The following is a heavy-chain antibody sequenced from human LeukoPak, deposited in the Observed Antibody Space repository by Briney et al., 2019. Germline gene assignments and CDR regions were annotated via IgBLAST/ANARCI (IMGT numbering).Heavy chain of an antibody. CDR1: GDSVSSNSAA. J-gene: IGHJ5*02. Sequence: SQTLSLTCAISGDSVSSNSAAWNWIRQSPSRGLEWLGRTYYRSKWYNDYAVSVKSRITINPDTSKNQFSLQLNSVTPEDTAVYYCGRDIYDFWTNGGWFDPWGQGTLVTVSS. CDR3: GRDIYDFWTNGGWFDP. V-gene: IGHV6-1*01. CDR2: TYYRSKWYN. D-gene: IGHD3-3*01.